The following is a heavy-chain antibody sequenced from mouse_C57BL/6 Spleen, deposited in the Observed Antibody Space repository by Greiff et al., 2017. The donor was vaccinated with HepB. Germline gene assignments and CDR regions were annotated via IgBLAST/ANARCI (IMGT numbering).Heavy chain of an antibody. CDR3: ARECISPALFAY. D-gene: IGHD1-1*01. J-gene: IGHJ3*01. CDR2: ISSGSSNI. Sequence: DVHLVESGGGLVKPGGSLKLSCAASGFTFSDYGMHWVRQAPEKGLEWVAYISSGSSNIYYADTVKSRFTISRDNAKNTLFLQMTSLRSEDTAMYYCARECISPALFAYWGQGTLVTVSA. CDR1: GFTFSDYG. V-gene: IGHV5-17*01.